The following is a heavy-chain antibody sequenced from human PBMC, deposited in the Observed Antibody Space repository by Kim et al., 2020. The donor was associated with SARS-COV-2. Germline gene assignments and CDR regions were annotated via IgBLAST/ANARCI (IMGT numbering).Heavy chain of an antibody. D-gene: IGHD6-13*01. CDR2: IRSKAYGGTT. Sequence: GGSLRLSCTASGFTFGDYAMSWFRQAPGKGLEWVGFIRSKAYGGTTEYAASVKGRFTISRDDSKSIAYLQMNSLKTEETAVYYCTRDYLVGQQLGTTYYYYGMDVWGQGPTVTVSS. J-gene: IGHJ6*02. CDR3: TRDYLVGQQLGTTYYYYGMDV. CDR1: GFTFGDYA. V-gene: IGHV3-49*03.